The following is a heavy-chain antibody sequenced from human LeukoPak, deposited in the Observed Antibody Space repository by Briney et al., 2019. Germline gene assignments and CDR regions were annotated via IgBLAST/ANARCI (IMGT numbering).Heavy chain of an antibody. CDR1: DGSINNDTYY. Sequence: SETLSLTCTVSDGSINNDTYYWAWIRQPPGKGLEWIGSIYYTGSASYTPSLRSRAIISLDTSKNDFSLGLISVTAADTALYYCAREKRGRSGWGWFGPWGQGIQVTVSS. J-gene: IGHJ5*02. CDR3: AREKRGRSGWGWFGP. V-gene: IGHV4-39*02. D-gene: IGHD6-19*01. CDR2: IYYTGSA.